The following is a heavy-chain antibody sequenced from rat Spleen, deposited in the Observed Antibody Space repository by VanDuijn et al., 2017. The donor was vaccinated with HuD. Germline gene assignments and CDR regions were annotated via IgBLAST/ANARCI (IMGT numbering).Heavy chain of an antibody. CDR1: GFTFSNYD. CDR2: ISYDGSST. D-gene: IGHD1-2*01. CDR3: TSPYYSSPYVMDA. Sequence: EVQLVESGGGLVQPGRSMKLSCAASGFTFSNYDMAWVRQAPTKGLEWVASISYDGSSTYYRDSVKGRFTISRDNAKSTLYLQMDSLRSEDTATYYCTSPYYSSPYVMDAWGQGASVTVSS. V-gene: IGHV5-20*01. J-gene: IGHJ4*01.